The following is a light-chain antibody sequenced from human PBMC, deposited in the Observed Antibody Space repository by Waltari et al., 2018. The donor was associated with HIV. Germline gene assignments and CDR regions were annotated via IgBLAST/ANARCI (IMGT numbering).Light chain of an antibody. CDR1: SSNIGGNA. Sequence: QSVLTQPPSASGTPGQRVTISCSGSSSNIGGNAVNWYQQLPGTDPKFLIYSNNQRPSGIPDRFSGSKSGTSASLAISGLQSEDEAEYYCAAWDDSLNGVVFGGGTKLTVL. CDR2: SNN. CDR3: AAWDDSLNGVV. V-gene: IGLV1-44*01. J-gene: IGLJ2*01.